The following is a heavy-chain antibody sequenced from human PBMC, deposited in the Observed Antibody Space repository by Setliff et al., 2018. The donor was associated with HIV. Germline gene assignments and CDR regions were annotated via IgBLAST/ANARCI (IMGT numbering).Heavy chain of an antibody. CDR2: IIPFLGVA. CDR3: VRGVQSPPHYSYYYMDV. D-gene: IGHD3-3*01. V-gene: IGHV1-69*10. CDR1: GATFSNYA. Sequence: ASVKVSCKASGATFSNYAISWVRQAPGQGLEWMGGIIPFLGVANYAQRFQGKVTITADKSTSTAYMELTSLRFDDTAMYYCVRGVQSPPHYSYYYMDVWGEGTMVTVSS. J-gene: IGHJ6*03.